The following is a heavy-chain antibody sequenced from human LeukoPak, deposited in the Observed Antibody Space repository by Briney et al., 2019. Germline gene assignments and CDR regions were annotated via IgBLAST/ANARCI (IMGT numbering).Heavy chain of an antibody. CDR3: AREKYYYGSGND. CDR1: GGSFSGYY. CDR2: INHSGST. Sequence: SETLSLTCAVYGGSFSGYYWSWIRQPPGKGLEWIGEINHSGSTNYNPSLKSRVTISVDTSKNQFSLKLSSVTAADTAAYYCAREKYYYGSGNDWGQGTLVTVSS. J-gene: IGHJ4*02. V-gene: IGHV4-34*01. D-gene: IGHD3-10*01.